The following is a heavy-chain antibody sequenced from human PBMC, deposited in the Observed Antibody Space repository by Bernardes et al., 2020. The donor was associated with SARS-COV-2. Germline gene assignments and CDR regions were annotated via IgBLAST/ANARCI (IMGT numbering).Heavy chain of an antibody. D-gene: IGHD4-17*01. CDR2: IDPNNGDT. Sequence: AALKVSCKASGYTFTSYYIHWVRQAPGQGLEWMGWIDPNNGDTNYAQRFQGWVTMTRDTSISTTYMELSRLRSDDTAVYYCARDALVTTPNYYFYYGVDVWGQGTPVTVFS. J-gene: IGHJ6*02. CDR1: GYTFTSYY. CDR3: ARDALVTTPNYYFYYGVDV. V-gene: IGHV1-2*04.